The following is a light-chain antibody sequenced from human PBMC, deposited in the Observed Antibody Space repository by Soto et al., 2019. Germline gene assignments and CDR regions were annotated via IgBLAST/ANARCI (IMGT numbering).Light chain of an antibody. CDR1: QTVRTNY. CDR3: QQHSDTPLT. V-gene: IGKV3-20*01. Sequence: EIVLTQSPGTLSLSPGERATLSCRASQTVRTNYVAWFQHKPGQAPSLLIYGASSRPTGIPDRFSGSGSGTDFTLNISSMEPEEFAVXFCQQHSDTPLTFGGGTKVEIK. J-gene: IGKJ4*01. CDR2: GAS.